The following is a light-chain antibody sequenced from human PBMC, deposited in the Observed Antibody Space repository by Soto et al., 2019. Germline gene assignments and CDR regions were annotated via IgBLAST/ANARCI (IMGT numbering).Light chain of an antibody. Sequence: QSALTQPPSASGSPGQSVTISCTGTSSDVGGYNYVSWYQQHPGKAPKLMIYEVSKRPSGVPDRFSGSKSGNTASLTVSGLKDEDEADSYCSSYAGSNNLVFGGGTKLTVL. CDR2: EVS. V-gene: IGLV2-8*01. CDR1: SSDVGGYNY. J-gene: IGLJ2*01. CDR3: SSYAGSNNLV.